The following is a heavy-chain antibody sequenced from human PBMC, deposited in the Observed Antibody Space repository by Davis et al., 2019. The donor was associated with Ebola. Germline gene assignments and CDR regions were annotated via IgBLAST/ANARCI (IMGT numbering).Heavy chain of an antibody. CDR2: LIPLFATP. CDR3: ATAENSFGVVLRHYFES. V-gene: IGHV1-69*13. Sequence: SVKVSCKASGDTFGTNAVIWVRQAPGQGLEWMGELIPLFATPSYSQKFQGRLTIAADESTATAYMELSGLGSEDSAIYYCATAENSFGVVLRHYFESWGQGILVTVSA. J-gene: IGHJ4*02. CDR1: GDTFGTNA. D-gene: IGHD3-16*01.